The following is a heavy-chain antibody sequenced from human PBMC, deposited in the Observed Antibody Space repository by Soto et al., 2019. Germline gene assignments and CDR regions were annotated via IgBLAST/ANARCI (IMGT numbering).Heavy chain of an antibody. V-gene: IGHV3-48*03. CDR2: ISSSGSDT. J-gene: IGHJ5*02. D-gene: IGHD1-26*01. CDR3: ASLSGSYGFDP. CDR1: GFSFSSYE. Sequence: EAQWVESGGDLVQPGGSLRLSCAGSGFSFSSYEMNWVRQAPGKGLEWVSYISSSGSDTYYADSVKARFTISRDNAQNSLYLQMTRLRAEDTAIYYCASLSGSYGFDPWGQGTLVTVSS.